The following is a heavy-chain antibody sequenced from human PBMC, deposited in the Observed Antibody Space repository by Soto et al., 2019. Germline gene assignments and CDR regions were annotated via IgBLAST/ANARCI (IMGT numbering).Heavy chain of an antibody. J-gene: IGHJ3*01. CDR3: AHTIVVVPTAHDAFDV. CDR1: GFSLSSIGVG. CDR2: PYWDDDK. Sequence: QITLKESGPTLVNPTQTLTLTCTFSGFSLSSIGVGVGWIRQPPGKALEWLGIPYWDDDKHYSPSLKSRISIAEDTSKDQVVLTLTNMDPVDTATYYCAHTIVVVPTAHDAFDVWGQGTMVTVSS. D-gene: IGHD2-2*01. V-gene: IGHV2-5*02.